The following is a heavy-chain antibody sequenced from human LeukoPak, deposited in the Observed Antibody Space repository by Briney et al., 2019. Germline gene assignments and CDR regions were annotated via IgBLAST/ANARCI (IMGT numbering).Heavy chain of an antibody. CDR2: INANTEKS. Sequence: RVASVNVSCKPSGYSITNYAILWVRQAPGQGLEWMGWINANTEKSTYAPGFTGRYVFSLDSSVNTAYLQISSLTAEDTALYYCATGGGYRFAYWGQGTLVTVSS. CDR3: ATGGGYRFAY. V-gene: IGHV7-4-1*02. D-gene: IGHD6-25*01. CDR1: GYSITNYA. J-gene: IGHJ4*02.